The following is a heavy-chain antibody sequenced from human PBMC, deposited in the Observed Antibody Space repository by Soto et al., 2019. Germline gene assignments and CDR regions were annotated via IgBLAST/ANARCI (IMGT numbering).Heavy chain of an antibody. V-gene: IGHV3-21*01. Sequence: EVQLLESGGGLVQPGGSLRLSCAASGFTFSSYTMNWVRQAPGKGLEWVSSITSSSSAIYYADSVRGRFTISRDNAKNSLYLQMNSLRAEDAAVYYCAIVANTGTYDFNYWGQGTLVTVSS. CDR3: AIVANTGTYDFNY. J-gene: IGHJ4*02. CDR1: GFTFSSYT. D-gene: IGHD1-1*01. CDR2: ITSSSSAI.